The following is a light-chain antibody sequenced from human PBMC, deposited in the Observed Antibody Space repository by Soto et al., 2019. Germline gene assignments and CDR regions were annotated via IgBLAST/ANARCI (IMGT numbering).Light chain of an antibody. J-gene: IGKJ5*01. Sequence: EILLTQSPGTLSLSPGERAALSCRASQSVSSSYLAWYQQKPGQAPRLLIYGASSRATGIPDRFSGSGSGTDFTLTICRLEPEDFAVYYCQQYGSTPPQTFGQGTRLEI. CDR1: QSVSSSY. CDR2: GAS. V-gene: IGKV3-20*01. CDR3: QQYGSTPPQT.